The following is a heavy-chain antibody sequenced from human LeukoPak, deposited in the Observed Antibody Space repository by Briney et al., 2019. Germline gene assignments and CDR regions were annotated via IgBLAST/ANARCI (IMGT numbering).Heavy chain of an antibody. D-gene: IGHD2-15*01. J-gene: IGHJ6*02. Sequence: GGSLRLSCAASGFTFSSYWMHWGRQAPGKGLVWVSRINSDGSSTSYADSVKGRFTISRDNAKNTLYLQMNSLRAEDTAVYYCARDHGYCSGGSCYRDYYYGMDVWGQGTTVTVSS. CDR3: ARDHGYCSGGSCYRDYYYGMDV. CDR2: INSDGSST. CDR1: GFTFSSYW. V-gene: IGHV3-74*01.